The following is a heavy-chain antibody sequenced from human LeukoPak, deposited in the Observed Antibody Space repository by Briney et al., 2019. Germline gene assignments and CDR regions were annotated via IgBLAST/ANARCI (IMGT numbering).Heavy chain of an antibody. CDR2: IYVSGST. V-gene: IGHV4-38-2*01. CDR1: SYSISSGYS. CDR3: AKTDYGDYGGFNS. Sequence: SETLSLTCAVSSYSISSGYSWGWIRQPPGKGLEWIGNIYVSGSTYYNLPLKSRVTISIDMSKNLFSLKLISVTAADTAVYRCAKTDYGDYGGFNSWGQGTMVTVSS. J-gene: IGHJ3*01. D-gene: IGHD4-17*01.